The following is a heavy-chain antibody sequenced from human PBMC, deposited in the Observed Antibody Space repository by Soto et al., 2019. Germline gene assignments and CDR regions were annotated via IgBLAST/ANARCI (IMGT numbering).Heavy chain of an antibody. Sequence: QVQLVESGGGVAQPGRSLRLSCAASGFSFTSYAMHWVRQAPGKGLEWVALISNDGSNKHFADSVKGRFTISRDTSKNTLFLQLNSLTADDTAVHYCARGTGYGSGWYTIGYWGQGTLVTVSS. CDR2: ISNDGSNK. CDR1: GFSFTSYA. CDR3: ARGTGYGSGWYTIGY. J-gene: IGHJ4*02. V-gene: IGHV3-30-3*01. D-gene: IGHD3-10*01.